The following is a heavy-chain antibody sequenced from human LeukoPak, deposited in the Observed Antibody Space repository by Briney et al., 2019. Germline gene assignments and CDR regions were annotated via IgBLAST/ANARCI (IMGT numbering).Heavy chain of an antibody. J-gene: IGHJ4*02. D-gene: IGHD3-10*01. Sequence: GSLRLSCAASGFTFSSYAMHWIRQPPGKGLEWVGQIYHSGGANYNPSLRSRVTISIDTSKNQLSLRLSSVTAADTAVYYCARHGSYCFDSWGQGTLVTVSS. CDR2: IYHSGGA. V-gene: IGHV4-34*01. CDR3: ARHGSYCFDS. CDR1: GFTFSSYA.